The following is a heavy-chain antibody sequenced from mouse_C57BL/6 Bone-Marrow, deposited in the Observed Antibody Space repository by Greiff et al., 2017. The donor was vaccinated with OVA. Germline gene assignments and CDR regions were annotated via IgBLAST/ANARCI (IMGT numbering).Heavy chain of an antibody. Sequence: VQLQQSGTVLARPGASVKMSCKTSGYTFTSYWMHWVKQRPGQGLEWIGAIYPGNSDTSYNQKFKGKAKLTAVTSASTAYMELSSLTNEDSAVDYCTRRGDWDWYFDVWGTGTTVTVSS. V-gene: IGHV1-5*01. D-gene: IGHD4-1*01. CDR2: IYPGNSDT. CDR1: GYTFTSYW. CDR3: TRRGDWDWYFDV. J-gene: IGHJ1*03.